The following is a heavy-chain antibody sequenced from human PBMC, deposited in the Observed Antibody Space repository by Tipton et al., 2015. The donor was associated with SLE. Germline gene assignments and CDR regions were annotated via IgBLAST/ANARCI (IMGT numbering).Heavy chain of an antibody. V-gene: IGHV3-49*04. J-gene: IGHJ6*02. Sequence: RSLRLSCTTSGFTFGRYAMTWVRQGPGKGLEWVGFIRSNRYGGTSEYAASVRGRFSISRDDSSNTVSLQMTSLKSEDTGVYYCARGDVASLPSYGMDVWGQGTTVTVSS. D-gene: IGHD5-24*01. CDR2: IRSNRYGGTS. CDR1: GFTFGRYA. CDR3: ARGDVASLPSYGMDV.